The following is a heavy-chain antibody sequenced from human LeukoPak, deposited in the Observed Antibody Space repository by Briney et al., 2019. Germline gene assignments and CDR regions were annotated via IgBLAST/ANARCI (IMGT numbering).Heavy chain of an antibody. CDR3: ARGSSGWYAYFDY. Sequence: ASVKVSCKASGYTFTGYYLHWVRQAPGQGLEWMGWINPNSGGTNYAQKFQGRVTMTRGTSISTAYMELSRLRSDDTAVYYCARGSSGWYAYFDYWGQGTLVTVSS. CDR2: INPNSGGT. V-gene: IGHV1-2*02. D-gene: IGHD6-19*01. CDR1: GYTFTGYY. J-gene: IGHJ4*02.